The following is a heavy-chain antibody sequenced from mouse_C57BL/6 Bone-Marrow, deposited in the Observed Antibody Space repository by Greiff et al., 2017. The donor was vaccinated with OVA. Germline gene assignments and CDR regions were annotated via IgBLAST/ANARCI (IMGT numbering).Heavy chain of an antibody. CDR2: ISDGGSYT. CDR1: GFTFSSYA. V-gene: IGHV5-4*01. Sequence: EVQLVESGGGLVKPGGSLKLSCAASGFTFSSYAMSWVRQTPEKRLEWVATISDGGSYTYYPDNVKGRFTISRDNAKNNLYLQMSHLKSEDTAMYYCASYYYGGSYDVWGTGTTVTVSS. CDR3: ASYYYGGSYDV. D-gene: IGHD1-1*01. J-gene: IGHJ1*03.